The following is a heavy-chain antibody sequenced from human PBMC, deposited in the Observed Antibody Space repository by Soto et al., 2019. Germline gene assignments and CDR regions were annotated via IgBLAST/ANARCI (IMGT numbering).Heavy chain of an antibody. Sequence: EVQLLESGGGLVQPGGSLRLSCAASGFTFSNYAMSWVRQAPGMGLGWVSTLGVRSTYYADSVKGRFTISRDNSNNALYLQMNSLRVGDTAVYYCAKGTLVKPPGTRAFDVWGQGTMVIVSS. CDR3: AKGTLVKPPGTRAFDV. J-gene: IGHJ3*01. D-gene: IGHD6-13*01. CDR2: LGVRST. CDR1: GFTFSNYA. V-gene: IGHV3-23*01.